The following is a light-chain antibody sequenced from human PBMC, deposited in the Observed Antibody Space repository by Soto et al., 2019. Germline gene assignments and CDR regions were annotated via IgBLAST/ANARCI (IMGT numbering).Light chain of an antibody. CDR2: GAS. CDR3: QQNYNTVT. Sequence: DLQMTQSPSSLSASVGDRVTITCRASQSINNYLNWYQQKPGKAPNLLIYGASSLQSGVPSRFSGSGSGTDFTLTISGLQPEDSATYYCQQNYNTVTFGGGTKVEIK. J-gene: IGKJ4*01. CDR1: QSINNY. V-gene: IGKV1-39*01.